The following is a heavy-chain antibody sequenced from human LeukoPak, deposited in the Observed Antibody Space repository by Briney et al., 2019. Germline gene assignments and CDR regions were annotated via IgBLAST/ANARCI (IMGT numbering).Heavy chain of an antibody. Sequence: SETLSLTCTVSGYSISSGYYWGWIRQPPGKGLEWIGSIYHSGSTYYNPSLKSRVTISVDTSKNQFSLKLSSVAAADTAVYYCARESRIDAFDIWGQGSMVTVSS. CDR3: ARESRIDAFDI. CDR2: IYHSGST. CDR1: GYSISSGYY. J-gene: IGHJ3*02. V-gene: IGHV4-38-2*02.